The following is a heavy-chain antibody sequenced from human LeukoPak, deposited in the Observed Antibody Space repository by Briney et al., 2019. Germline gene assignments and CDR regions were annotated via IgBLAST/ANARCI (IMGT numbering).Heavy chain of an antibody. Sequence: SSETLSLTCTVSGGSISSSSYYWGWIRQPPGKGLEWIGSIYYSGSTYYNPSLKSRVTISVDTSKNQFSLKLSSVTAADTAVYYCARSWWSIAARCRGFSCPYYFDYWGQGTLVTVSS. CDR1: GGSISSSSYY. CDR3: ARSWWSIAARCRGFSCPYYFDY. D-gene: IGHD6-6*01. J-gene: IGHJ4*02. V-gene: IGHV4-39*07. CDR2: IYYSGST.